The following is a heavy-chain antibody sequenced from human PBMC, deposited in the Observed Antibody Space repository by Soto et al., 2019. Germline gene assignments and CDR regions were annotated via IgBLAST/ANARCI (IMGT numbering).Heavy chain of an antibody. CDR1: GGSFSGYY. CDR2: INHSGST. V-gene: IGHV4-34*01. D-gene: IGHD4-17*01. CDR3: ARGPLRPLVL. Sequence: SETLSLTCAFYGGSFSGYYWSWIRQPPGKGLEWIGEINHSGSTNYNPSLKSRVTISVDTSKNQFSLKLSSVTAADTAVYYRARGPLRPLVLWGQGTLVTVSS. J-gene: IGHJ4*02.